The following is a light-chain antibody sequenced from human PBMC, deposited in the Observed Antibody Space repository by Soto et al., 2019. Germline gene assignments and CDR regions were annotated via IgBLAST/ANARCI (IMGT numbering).Light chain of an antibody. J-gene: IGKJ4*01. V-gene: IGKV1-33*01. Sequence: QMTQSPSSLSASVGDRVTITCQASQDISNYLNWYQQKPGKAPKLLIYDASNLETGVPSRFSGSGSGTDFTFTISSLQPEDIATYYCQQYDNLSLTFGGGTKVEIK. CDR2: DAS. CDR1: QDISNY. CDR3: QQYDNLSLT.